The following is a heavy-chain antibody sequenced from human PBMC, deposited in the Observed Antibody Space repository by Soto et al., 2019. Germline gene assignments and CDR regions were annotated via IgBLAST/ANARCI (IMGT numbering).Heavy chain of an antibody. J-gene: IGHJ5*02. CDR2: IYYSGST. CDR1: GGSISSGDYY. Sequence: QVQLQESGPGLVKPSQTLSLTCTVSGGSISSGDYYWSWIRQHPGKGLEWFGYIYYSGSTYYNPCLKSRVTLSVDTSKNQFSLKLSSVTAADTAVYYCARWWSGSRQGFDTWGQGTLVTVSS. D-gene: IGHD3-3*01. CDR3: ARWWSGSRQGFDT. V-gene: IGHV4-31*03.